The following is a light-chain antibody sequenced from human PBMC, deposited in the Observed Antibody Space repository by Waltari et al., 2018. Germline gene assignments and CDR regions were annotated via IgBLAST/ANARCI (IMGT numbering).Light chain of an antibody. Sequence: DIQLTQSPSFLSASVRDRVTITCRASQGISNYLAWYQQKPGKAPKLLIYSASTLQSGVPSRFSGSGSGTEFSLTISSLQPEDFATYYCQQSYSTPPTFGQGTKLEIK. V-gene: IGKV1-9*01. CDR1: QGISNY. CDR3: QQSYSTPPT. CDR2: SAS. J-gene: IGKJ2*01.